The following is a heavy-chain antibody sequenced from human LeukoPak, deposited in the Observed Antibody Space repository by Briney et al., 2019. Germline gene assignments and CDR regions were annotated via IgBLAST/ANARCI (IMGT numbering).Heavy chain of an antibody. D-gene: IGHD3-22*01. CDR1: GGSFSGYY. J-gene: IGHJ4*02. Sequence: SETLSLTCAVYGGSFSGYYWSWIRQPPGKGLEWIGEINHSGSTNYSPSLKSRVTISVDTSKNQFSLKLSSVTAADTAVYYCARERAIYDSSGYYGYWGQGTLVTVSS. CDR3: ARERAIYDSSGYYGY. V-gene: IGHV4-34*01. CDR2: INHSGST.